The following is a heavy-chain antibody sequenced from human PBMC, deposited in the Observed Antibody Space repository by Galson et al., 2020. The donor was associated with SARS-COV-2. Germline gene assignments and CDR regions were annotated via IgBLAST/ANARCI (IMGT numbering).Heavy chain of an antibody. CDR2: IYYSGST. Sequence: SETLSLTCTVSGGSISSSSYYWGWIRQPPGKGLEWIGSIYYSGSTYYNPSLKSRVTISVDTSKNQFSLKLSSVTAADTAVYYCARDASPAASLYWFDPWGQGTLVTVSS. CDR1: GGSISSSSYY. V-gene: IGHV4-39*07. J-gene: IGHJ5*02. D-gene: IGHD5-18*01. CDR3: ARDASPAASLYWFDP.